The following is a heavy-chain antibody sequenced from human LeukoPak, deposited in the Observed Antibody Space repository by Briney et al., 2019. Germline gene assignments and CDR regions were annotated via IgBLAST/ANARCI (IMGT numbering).Heavy chain of an antibody. Sequence: GGSLRLSCVASGFTSGVYAMSWVRQAPGKGLEWVSAFSGGGDSFYADSVKGRFTISRDNSKNTLYLQMNSLRAEDTAVYYCAGQWLPQPIDYWGQGTLVTVSS. V-gene: IGHV3-23*01. CDR3: AGQWLPQPIDY. J-gene: IGHJ4*02. CDR2: FSGGGDS. CDR1: GFTSGVYA. D-gene: IGHD6-19*01.